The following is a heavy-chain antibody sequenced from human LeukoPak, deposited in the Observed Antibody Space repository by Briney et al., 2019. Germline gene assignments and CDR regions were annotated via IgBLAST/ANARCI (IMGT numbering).Heavy chain of an antibody. V-gene: IGHV3-23*01. CDR2: ISGSGGST. J-gene: IGHJ4*02. CDR3: AKRSGMYYYDSSGYAY. Sequence: PGGSLRLSCAASGFTFSSYGMNWVRQAPGKGLEWVSAISGSGGSTYYADSVKGRFTISRDNSKNTLYLQMNSLRAEDTAVYYCAKRSGMYYYDSSGYAYWGQGTLVTVSS. D-gene: IGHD3-22*01. CDR1: GFTFSSYG.